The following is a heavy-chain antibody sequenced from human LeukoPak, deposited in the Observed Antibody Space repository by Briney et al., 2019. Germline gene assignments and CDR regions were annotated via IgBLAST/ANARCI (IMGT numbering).Heavy chain of an antibody. Sequence: SETLSLTCTVSGGSISSGDYYWGWVRQPPGKGLEWIGYIYYSGRTHYNPSLKSRVTISVDTSKNQFSLKLSSVTAADTAVYYCAREVDYGDHGWFDPWGQGTLGTVSS. D-gene: IGHD4-17*01. V-gene: IGHV4-30-4*01. CDR3: AREVDYGDHGWFDP. CDR2: IYYSGRT. J-gene: IGHJ5*02. CDR1: GGSISSGDYY.